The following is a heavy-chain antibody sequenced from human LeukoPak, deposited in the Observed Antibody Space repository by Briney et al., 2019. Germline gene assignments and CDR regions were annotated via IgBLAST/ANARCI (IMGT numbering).Heavy chain of an antibody. CDR2: IKQDGSEK. CDR1: GFTFSNYA. V-gene: IGHV3-7*01. Sequence: PGGSLRLSCVVSGFTFSNYAMGWVRQAPGQGLEWVANIKQDGSEKYYVDSVKGRFTISRDNSKNTLYLQMKSLRVEDTAVYYCARAGVGAIYYFDYWGQGTLVTVSS. CDR3: ARAGVGAIYYFDY. D-gene: IGHD1-26*01. J-gene: IGHJ4*02.